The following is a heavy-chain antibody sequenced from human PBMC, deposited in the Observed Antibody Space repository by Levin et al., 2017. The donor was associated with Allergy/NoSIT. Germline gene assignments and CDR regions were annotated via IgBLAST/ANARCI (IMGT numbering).Heavy chain of an antibody. D-gene: IGHD1-1*01. V-gene: IGHV3-53*01. CDR2: YYGDGRT. CDR3: ARLSGTVWSPFDL. J-gene: IGHJ4*02. CDR1: GFPVSSNY. Sequence: PSQTLSLTCAASGFPVSSNYMSWVRQAPGKGLEWVSLYYGDGRTAYGDSVKGRFTISRDISRNTLDLQMNSLRAEDTALYYCARLSGTVWSPFDLWGQGTLVTVSS.